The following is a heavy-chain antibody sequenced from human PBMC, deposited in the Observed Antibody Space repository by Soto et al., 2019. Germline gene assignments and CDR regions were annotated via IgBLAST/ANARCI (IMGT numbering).Heavy chain of an antibody. J-gene: IGHJ6*02. Sequence: QVQLVQSGAEVKKPGSSVKVSCKASGGTFSSYAISWVRQAPGQGLEWMGGIIPIFGTANYAQKFQGRVTITADKSTSTAYMELSSLRSEDTAVYYCARDIQLWRSYYYYYGMDVWGQGTTVTVSS. CDR3: ARDIQLWRSYYYYYGMDV. CDR1: GGTFSSYA. CDR2: IIPIFGTA. V-gene: IGHV1-69*06. D-gene: IGHD5-18*01.